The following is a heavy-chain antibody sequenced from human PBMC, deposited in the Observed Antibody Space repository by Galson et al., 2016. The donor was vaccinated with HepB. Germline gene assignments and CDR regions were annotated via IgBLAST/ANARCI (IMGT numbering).Heavy chain of an antibody. J-gene: IGHJ4*02. CDR3: ARRAGSSWDSDY. CDR2: ITSSSDTM. Sequence: SLRLSCAASGFIFSVYNMNWARQAPGKGLEWIAWITSSSDTMYYADSVKGRFTISRDNSKNTLYLQMNSLRAEDTAVYYCARRAGSSWDSDYWGQGTLVTVSS. V-gene: IGHV3-48*01. D-gene: IGHD6-13*01. CDR1: GFIFSVYN.